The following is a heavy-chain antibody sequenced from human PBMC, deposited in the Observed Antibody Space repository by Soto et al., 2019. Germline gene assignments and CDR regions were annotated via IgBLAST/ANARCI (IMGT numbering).Heavy chain of an antibody. D-gene: IGHD2-15*01. V-gene: IGHV6-1*01. J-gene: IGHJ4*02. CDR2: TYYRSKWYN. Sequence: SQTLSLTCVISGDSVSSNSAAWNWIRQSPSGGLEWLGRTYYRSKWYNDYGISVKSRMTINPDTSKNQFSLQLNSVTPEDTAVYYCARQNGKDFDYFDYWGQGTLVTVSS. CDR1: GDSVSSNSAA. CDR3: ARQNGKDFDYFDY.